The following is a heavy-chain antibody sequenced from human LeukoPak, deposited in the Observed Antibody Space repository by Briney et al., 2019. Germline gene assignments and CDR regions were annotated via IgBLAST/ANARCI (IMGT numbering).Heavy chain of an antibody. J-gene: IGHJ4*02. CDR3: ARGSKYSRGWYAGYFDY. CDR2: INHSGST. Sequence: SETLSLTCAVYGGSFSGYYWSWIRQPPGKGLEWIGEINHSGSTNYNPSLKSRVTISVDTSKNQFSQKLSSVTAADTAVYYCARGSKYSRGWYAGYFDYWGQGTLVTVSS. V-gene: IGHV4-34*01. CDR1: GGSFSGYY. D-gene: IGHD6-19*01.